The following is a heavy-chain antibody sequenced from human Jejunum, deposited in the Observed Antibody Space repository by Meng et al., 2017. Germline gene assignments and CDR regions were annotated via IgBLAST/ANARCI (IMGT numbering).Heavy chain of an antibody. Sequence: GESLKISCVVSGFTFNNFAMSWVRQAPGKGLEWVSGISHGVNGGSTYYADSVQGRFFVFRDSSRDTLSLQMNSLRTEDTAVYYCAKSTVSSDWAYYLDSWGQGTLVTVSS. V-gene: IGHV3-23*01. CDR3: AKSTVSSDWAYYLDS. CDR2: ISHGVNGGST. D-gene: IGHD6-19*01. CDR1: GFTFNNFA. J-gene: IGHJ4*02.